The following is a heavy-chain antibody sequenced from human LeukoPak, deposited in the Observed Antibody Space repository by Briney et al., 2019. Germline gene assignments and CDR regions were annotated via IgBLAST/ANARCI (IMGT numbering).Heavy chain of an antibody. CDR1: GFTFSSYA. Sequence: GGSLRLSCAASGFTFSSYAMSWVRQAPGKGLEWVSSVSGSGGSTYYADSVKGRFTISRDNSKSTLFLQMNSLRAEDTAVYYCAKSSYYGSSGYYREYYFDYWGQGTLVTVSS. D-gene: IGHD3-22*01. CDR2: VSGSGGST. V-gene: IGHV3-23*01. J-gene: IGHJ4*02. CDR3: AKSSYYGSSGYYREYYFDY.